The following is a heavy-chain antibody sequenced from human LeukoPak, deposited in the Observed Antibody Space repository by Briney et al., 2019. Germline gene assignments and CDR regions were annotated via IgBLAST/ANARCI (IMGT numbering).Heavy chain of an antibody. V-gene: IGHV4-34*01. J-gene: IGHJ4*02. CDR2: INHSGST. D-gene: IGHD6-13*01. CDR1: GGSFSGYY. CDR3: ARLGAAAVHVYFDY. Sequence: SETLSLTCAVYGGSFSGYYWSWIRQPPGKGLEWIGEINHSGSTNYNPSLKSRVTISVDTSKNQFSLKLSSVTAADTAVYYCARLGAAAVHVYFDYWGQGTLVIVSS.